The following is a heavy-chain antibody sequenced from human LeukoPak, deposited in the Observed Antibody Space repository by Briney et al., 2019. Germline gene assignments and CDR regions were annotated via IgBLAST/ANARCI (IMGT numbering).Heavy chain of an antibody. CDR3: ASPYGSGSKYPYYFDF. V-gene: IGHV5-51*01. CDR1: GYSFTSYW. CDR2: IYPGDSAT. J-gene: IGHJ4*02. D-gene: IGHD3-10*01. Sequence: GESLKISCKGSGYSFTSYWIGWVRQMPGKGLEWMGIIYPGDSATRYSPSFQGQVTISADKSISTAYLQWSSLKASDTAMYYCASPYGSGSKYPYYFDFWGQGTLVTVSS.